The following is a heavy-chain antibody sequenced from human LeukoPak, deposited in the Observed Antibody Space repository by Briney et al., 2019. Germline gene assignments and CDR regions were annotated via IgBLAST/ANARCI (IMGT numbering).Heavy chain of an antibody. CDR1: GGSFSGYY. Sequence: SETLSLTCAVYGGSFSGYYWSWIRQPPGKGLEWIGEINHSGSTNYNPSLKSRVTISVDTSKNQFSLKLSSVTAADTAVYYCASTEDYSYGSDDYYYMDVWGKGTTVTISS. D-gene: IGHD5-18*01. CDR3: ASTEDYSYGSDDYYYMDV. CDR2: INHSGST. J-gene: IGHJ6*03. V-gene: IGHV4-34*01.